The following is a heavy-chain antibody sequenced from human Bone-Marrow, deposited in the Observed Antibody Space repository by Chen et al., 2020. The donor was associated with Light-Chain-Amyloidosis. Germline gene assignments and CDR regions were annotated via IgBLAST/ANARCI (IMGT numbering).Heavy chain of an antibody. Sequence: EVQLVESGGGLLQRGGSLRLSCAASGFAFSSYAMSWVRQAPGKGLECLSTMRGRGGSRYHGVSVKRGLTISRDNSKHALFVQMNSLRAEDTAVYHCAKDISYDDILPGYPADAFDLGGKGTMVRLF. D-gene: IGHD3-9*01. CDR1: GFAFSSYA. CDR3: AKDISYDDILPGYPADAFDL. V-gene: IGHV3-23*04. CDR2: MRGRGGSR. J-gene: IGHJ3*01.